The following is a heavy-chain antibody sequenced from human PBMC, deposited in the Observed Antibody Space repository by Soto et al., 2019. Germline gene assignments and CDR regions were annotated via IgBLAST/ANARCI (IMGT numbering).Heavy chain of an antibody. J-gene: IGHJ6*02. CDR1: GFTFSSYD. D-gene: IGHD3-22*01. CDR2: IGTAGDT. CDR3: ARVKNYYDSSGPRPYYYYYYGMDV. Sequence: GGSLRLSCAASGFTFSSYDMHWVRQATGKGLEWVSAIGTAGDTYYPGSVKGRFTISRENAKNSLYLQMNSLRAEDTAVYYCARVKNYYDSSGPRPYYYYYYGMDVWGQGTTVTVSS. V-gene: IGHV3-13*01.